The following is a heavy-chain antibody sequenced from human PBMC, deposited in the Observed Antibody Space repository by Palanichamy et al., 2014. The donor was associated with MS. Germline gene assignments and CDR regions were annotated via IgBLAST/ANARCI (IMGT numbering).Heavy chain of an antibody. J-gene: IGHJ4*02. Sequence: QVQLQESGPGLVKPSETLSLTCIVSGASISSNFWSRIRQPAGKELEWIGRTSASGPTNYNPSLGSRVTMSIDTSKNHFSLKLSSVTAADTALYYCGRDMSTSVDFWGQGIQVTVSS. V-gene: IGHV4-4*07. D-gene: IGHD3-16*01. CDR1: GASISSNF. CDR2: TSASGPT. CDR3: GRDMSTSVDF.